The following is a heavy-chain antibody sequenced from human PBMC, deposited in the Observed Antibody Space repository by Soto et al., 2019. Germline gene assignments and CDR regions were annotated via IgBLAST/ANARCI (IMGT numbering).Heavy chain of an antibody. J-gene: IGHJ4*02. CDR2: IVPIYRTA. CDR3: ARDSGAKLSSS. V-gene: IGHV1-69*01. D-gene: IGHD6-13*01. Sequence: QVQLVQSGAEVKKPGSSVKVSCKASGGTFSSYRINWVRQAPGQGLEWVGGIVPIYRTADYAQKFQGRVTITGDESGRTGYMELRSLKSQDTAVYYCARDSGAKLSSSWGQGTLVTVSS. CDR1: GGTFSSYR.